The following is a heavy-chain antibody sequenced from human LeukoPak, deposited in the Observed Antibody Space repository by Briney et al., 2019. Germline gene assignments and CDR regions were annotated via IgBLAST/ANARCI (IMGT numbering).Heavy chain of an antibody. Sequence: GGSLRLSCVVSGFSVRNNYVSWVRQAPGKGLEWVSFIYSGGDTYYADSVKGRFTISRDNSKNTFHLQMNSLRAEDTAVYYCARRAGDYSHPYDYWGQGTLVTVSS. J-gene: IGHJ4*02. V-gene: IGHV3-53*01. D-gene: IGHD3-22*01. CDR2: IYSGGDT. CDR3: ARRAGDYSHPYDY. CDR1: GFSVRNNY.